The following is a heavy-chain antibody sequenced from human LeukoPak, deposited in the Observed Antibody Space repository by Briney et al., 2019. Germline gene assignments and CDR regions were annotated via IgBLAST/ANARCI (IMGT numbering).Heavy chain of an antibody. CDR1: GGSFSGYY. V-gene: IGHV4-34*01. CDR3: ARGPGYGYNIKRLDY. Sequence: PSETLSLTCAVYGGSFSGYYWSWICQPPGKGLEWIGEINLSGSTNYNPSLKSRVTISVDTSKNQFSLKLSSVTAADTAVYYCARGPGYGYNIKRLDYWGQGTLVTVSS. J-gene: IGHJ4*02. CDR2: INLSGST. D-gene: IGHD5-24*01.